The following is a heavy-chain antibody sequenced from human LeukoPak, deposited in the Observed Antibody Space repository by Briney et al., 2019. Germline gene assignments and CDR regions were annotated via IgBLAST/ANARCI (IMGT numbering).Heavy chain of an antibody. CDR2: IYSSGST. D-gene: IGHD3-16*01. CDR1: GGSISSYY. J-gene: IGHJ3*02. CDR3: TRQYYSYDAFDI. Sequence: SETLSLTCTVSGGSISSYYWSWIRQPAGKGLEWIGRIYSSGSTNYNPSLKSRVTMSVDTSKNQFSLKLSSVTAADTAVHYCTRQYYSYDAFDIWGQGTMVTVSS. V-gene: IGHV4-4*07.